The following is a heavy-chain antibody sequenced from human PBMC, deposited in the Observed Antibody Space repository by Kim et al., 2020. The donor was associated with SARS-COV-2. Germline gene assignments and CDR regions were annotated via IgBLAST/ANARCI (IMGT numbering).Heavy chain of an antibody. CDR1: GGSFSGYY. CDR3: SRSDYGPFDY. D-gene: IGHD4-17*01. Sequence: SETLSLTCAVYGGSFSGYYWSWIRQPPGKGLEWLGEINHSGSTNYNPSLKSRFTISVDTSKNQFSLHLSSLTAADTAVYYCSRSDYGPFDYCGQGTLVTV. CDR2: INHSGST. J-gene: IGHJ4*02. V-gene: IGHV4-34*01.